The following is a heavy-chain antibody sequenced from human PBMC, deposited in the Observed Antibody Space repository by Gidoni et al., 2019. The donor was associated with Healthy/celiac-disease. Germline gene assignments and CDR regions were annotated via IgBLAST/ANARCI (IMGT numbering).Heavy chain of an antibody. CDR1: GGPFSSYA. V-gene: IGHV1-69*06. CDR2: IIPIFGTA. Sequence: QVQLVQSGAEVKKPGSSVKVSCKASGGPFSSYAISWVRQAPGQGLEWMGGIIPIFGTANYAQKFQGRVTITADKATSTAYMELSSLRSEDTAVYYCARGTPDYYDSSGYLLDYWGQGTLVTVSS. J-gene: IGHJ4*02. D-gene: IGHD3-22*01. CDR3: ARGTPDYYDSSGYLLDY.